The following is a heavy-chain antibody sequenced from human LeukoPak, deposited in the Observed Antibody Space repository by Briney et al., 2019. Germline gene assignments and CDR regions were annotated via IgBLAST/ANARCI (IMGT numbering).Heavy chain of an antibody. CDR3: TRDGDMVRGARGGDYYYYYYMDV. D-gene: IGHD3-10*01. J-gene: IGHJ6*03. CDR2: IRSKAYGGTT. V-gene: IGHV3-49*03. CDR1: GFTFGDYA. Sequence: PGGSLRLSCTASGFTFGDYAMSWFRQAPGKGLEWVGFIRSKAYGGTTEYAASVKGRFTISRDDSKSIAYVQMNSLKTEDTAVYYCTRDGDMVRGARGGDYYYYYYMDVWGKGTTVTVSS.